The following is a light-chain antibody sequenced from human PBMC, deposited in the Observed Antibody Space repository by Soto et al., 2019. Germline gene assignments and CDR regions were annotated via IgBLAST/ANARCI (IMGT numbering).Light chain of an antibody. V-gene: IGLV2-14*01. CDR2: EVS. CDR3: SSYTSSSTL. J-gene: IGLJ1*01. CDR1: SSDVGGYNY. Sequence: QSALTQPASVSGSPGQSLTISCTGTSSDVGGYNYVSWYQQHPGKAPKLMLYEVSNRPSGVSNRFSGSKSGNTASLTISGLQAEDEADYYCSSYTSSSTLFGTGTKLTVL.